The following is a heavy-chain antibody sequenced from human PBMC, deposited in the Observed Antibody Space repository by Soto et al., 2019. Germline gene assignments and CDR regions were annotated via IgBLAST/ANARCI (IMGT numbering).Heavy chain of an antibody. J-gene: IGHJ3*02. D-gene: IGHD6-6*01. Sequence: QVQLVQSGAEVKKPGSSVKVSCKASGGTFSSYAISWVRQAPGQGLEWMGGIIPIFGTANYAQKFQGRVTITADESTSTAYMERSSLRSEDTAVYYCARGGIAARPGAFDIWGQGTMVTVSS. V-gene: IGHV1-69*01. CDR1: GGTFSSYA. CDR3: ARGGIAARPGAFDI. CDR2: IIPIFGTA.